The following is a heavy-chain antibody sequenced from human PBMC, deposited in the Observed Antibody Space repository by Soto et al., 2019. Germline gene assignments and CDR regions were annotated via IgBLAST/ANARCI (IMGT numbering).Heavy chain of an antibody. CDR3: ARLGTRFYFQH. J-gene: IGHJ1*01. V-gene: IGHV4-4*02. Sequence: SSETLSLTCAVSGDSISSPHWWSWVRQPPGKGLEWIGEIYHSGTTNYNPSLKSRVTMSVDKSKNQLSLMLSSVTAADTAVYYCARLGTRFYFQHWGQGTLVTVSS. D-gene: IGHD1-1*01. CDR1: GDSISSPHW. CDR2: IYHSGTT.